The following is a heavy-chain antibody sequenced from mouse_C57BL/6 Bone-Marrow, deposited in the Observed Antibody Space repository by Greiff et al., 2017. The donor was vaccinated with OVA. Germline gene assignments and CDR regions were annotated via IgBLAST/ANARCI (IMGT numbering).Heavy chain of an antibody. CDR1: GFSLTSYG. V-gene: IGHV2-2*01. CDR3: ARNGGYYAWFAY. J-gene: IGHJ3*01. D-gene: IGHD2-3*01. Sequence: QVQLQQSGPGLVQPSQSLSITCTVSGFSLTSYGVHWVRQSPGKGLEWLGVLWSGGSTDYNAPFISSLSISKNNAKSKVFFKMNSLQADDTAIDYCARNGGYYAWFAYWGQGTLVTVSA. CDR2: LWSGGST.